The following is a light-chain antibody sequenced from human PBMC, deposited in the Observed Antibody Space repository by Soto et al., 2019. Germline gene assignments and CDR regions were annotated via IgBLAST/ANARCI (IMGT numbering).Light chain of an antibody. CDR1: QGIRSA. V-gene: IGKV1-6*01. CDR2: AAS. CDR3: LLDYAYFWA. J-gene: IGKJ1*01. Sequence: AIQLTQSPSSLSASVGDRVTITCRASQGIRSALGWYQQKPGKVPKLLIYAASTLQSGVPSRFSGSGFGTDFTLTINSLQPEDFATYHCLLDYAYFWAFGQGTKVEVK.